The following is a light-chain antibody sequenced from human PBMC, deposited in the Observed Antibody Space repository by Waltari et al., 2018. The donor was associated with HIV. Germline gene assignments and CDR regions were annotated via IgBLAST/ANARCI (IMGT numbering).Light chain of an antibody. Sequence: SSVLTQPPSVSVAPGKTATMPCAGNNIERQSVHWYQQKPGQAPALVIYYDSDRPAGIPERFSGSNSGDTATLTISRVGDGDEADYYCQVWDSSSDHVLFGGGTKLTVL. J-gene: IGLJ3*02. CDR2: YDS. CDR1: NIERQS. V-gene: IGLV3-21*04. CDR3: QVWDSSSDHVL.